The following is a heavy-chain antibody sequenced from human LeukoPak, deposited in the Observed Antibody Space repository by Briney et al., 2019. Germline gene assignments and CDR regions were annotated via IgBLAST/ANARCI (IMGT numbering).Heavy chain of an antibody. V-gene: IGHV1-46*01. CDR2: INPSGGST. J-gene: IGHJ6*03. CDR3: ARDRAQGLRYFDWLAYYYMDV. CDR1: GYTFTGYY. D-gene: IGHD3-9*01. Sequence: GASVKVSCKASGYTFTGYYMHWVRQAPGQGLEWMGIINPSGGSTSYAQKFQGRVTMTRDMSTSTVYMELSSLRSEDTAVYYCARDRAQGLRYFDWLAYYYMDVWGKGTTVTVSS.